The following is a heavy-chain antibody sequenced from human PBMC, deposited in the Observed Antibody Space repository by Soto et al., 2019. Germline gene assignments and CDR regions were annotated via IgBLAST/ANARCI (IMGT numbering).Heavy chain of an antibody. Sequence: QVQLVQSGAEVKKPGASVKVSCKASGYTFTSDYMHWVRQAPGQGLEWMGIINTSGGSTSYAQKFQRRFTLTRDTSTSTVYMELSSLRSEDTAVYYCASSFRVTGLGTFDYWGQGTLVTVSS. CDR1: GYTFTSDY. D-gene: IGHD2-21*02. V-gene: IGHV1-46*03. CDR3: ASSFRVTGLGTFDY. CDR2: INTSGGST. J-gene: IGHJ4*02.